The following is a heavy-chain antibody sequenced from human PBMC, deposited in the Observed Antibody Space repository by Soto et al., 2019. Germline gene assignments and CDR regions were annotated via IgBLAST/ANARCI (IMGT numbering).Heavy chain of an antibody. Sequence: QVQLVQSGAEVKKPGASVKVSCKASGYTFTSYGISWVRQAPGQGLEWMGWISAYNGNTNYAQKLQGRVTMTTDTFTSTAYMELRSLRSDDTAVYYCARVVVSGDGSGEMGAFDIWGQGTMVTVSS. CDR1: GYTFTSYG. J-gene: IGHJ3*02. CDR2: ISAYNGNT. V-gene: IGHV1-18*01. D-gene: IGHD3-10*01. CDR3: ARVVVSGDGSGEMGAFDI.